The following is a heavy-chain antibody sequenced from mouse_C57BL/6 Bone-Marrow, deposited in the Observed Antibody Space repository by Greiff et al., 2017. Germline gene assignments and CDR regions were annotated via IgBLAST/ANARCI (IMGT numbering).Heavy chain of an antibody. CDR1: GYTFTSYW. J-gene: IGHJ4*01. Sequence: VKLQQPGAELVKPGASVKMSCKASGYTFTSYWITWVKQRPGQGLEWIGDIYPGSGSTNYNAKFKCKATLTVDTSSSTAYMQLSSLTSEDSAVYYGARERIRRRGYDMDDWGQGTTVTVSS. D-gene: IGHD2-12*01. CDR2: IYPGSGST. CDR3: ARERIRRRGYDMDD. V-gene: IGHV1-55*01.